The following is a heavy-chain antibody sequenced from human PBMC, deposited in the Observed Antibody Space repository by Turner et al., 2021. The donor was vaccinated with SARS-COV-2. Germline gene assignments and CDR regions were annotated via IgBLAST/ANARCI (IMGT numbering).Heavy chain of an antibody. J-gene: IGHJ4*02. D-gene: IGHD6-19*01. Sequence: EVQLVASGAALVQPGRSVRRSCAASGFTFSIYWISWFRQAPGKGLEWVANIKEDGSEKNYVCSVKGGFTISRDNGKNSLYLQMNSMRAEDTAIYYCAGGRGWTSDYWGQGTLVTVSS. V-gene: IGHV3-7*01. CDR3: AGGRGWTSDY. CDR1: GFTFSIYW. CDR2: IKEDGSEK.